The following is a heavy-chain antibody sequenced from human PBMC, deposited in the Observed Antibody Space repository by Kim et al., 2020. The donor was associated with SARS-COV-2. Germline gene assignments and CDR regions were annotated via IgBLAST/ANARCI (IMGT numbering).Heavy chain of an antibody. CDR2: IIPIFGTA. CDR3: ARGEGYGGNSGVFDY. Sequence: SVKVSCKASGGTFSSYAISWVRQAPGQGLEWMGGIIPIFGTANYAQKFQGRVTITADESTSTAYMELSSLRSEDTAVYYCARGEGYGGNSGVFDYWGQGTLVTVSS. V-gene: IGHV1-69*13. J-gene: IGHJ4*02. D-gene: IGHD4-17*01. CDR1: GGTFSSYA.